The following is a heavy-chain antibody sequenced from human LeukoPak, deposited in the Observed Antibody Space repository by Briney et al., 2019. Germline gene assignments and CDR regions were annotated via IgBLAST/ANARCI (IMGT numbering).Heavy chain of an antibody. J-gene: IGHJ4*02. CDR3: ARESYGCFDY. Sequence: GGSLRLSCAASGFTFDDYAMHWVRQAPGKGLEWVSGISWNSGSIGYADSVKGRFTISRDNAKNSLYLQMNSLRAEDTAVYYCARESYGCFDYWGQGTLVTVSS. CDR1: GFTFDDYA. CDR2: ISWNSGSI. D-gene: IGHD2-21*01. V-gene: IGHV3-9*01.